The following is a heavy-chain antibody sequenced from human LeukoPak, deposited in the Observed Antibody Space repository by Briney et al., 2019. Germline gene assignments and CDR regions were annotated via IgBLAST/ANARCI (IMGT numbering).Heavy chain of an antibody. V-gene: IGHV3-33*06. CDR3: AKAVAATGHYYFGMDV. CDR2: IWFDGSNK. D-gene: IGHD6-19*01. Sequence: GRSLRLSCTASGFTFSSYGMHWVRQAPGTGLEWVAVIWFDGSNKYYADSVKGRLTISRDNSKSTLYLQMNSLRAEDTAVYYCAKAVAATGHYYFGMDVWGQGTTVTVSS. J-gene: IGHJ6*02. CDR1: GFTFSSYG.